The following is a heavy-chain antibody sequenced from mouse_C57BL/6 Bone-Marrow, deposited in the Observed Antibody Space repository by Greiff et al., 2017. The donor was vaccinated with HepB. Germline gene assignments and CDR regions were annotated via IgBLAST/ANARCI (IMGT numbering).Heavy chain of an antibody. CDR1: GYSITSGYY. CDR3: ARGELRYAMDY. Sequence: EVKLQESGPGLVKPSQSLSLTCSVTGYSITSGYYWNWIRQFPGNILEWMGYISYDGSNNYNPYLKNRITITRDTSKNQFFLKLNSVTTEDTATYCGARGELRYAMDYWGQGTSATVSS. J-gene: IGHJ4*01. V-gene: IGHV3-6*01. D-gene: IGHD1-1*01. CDR2: ISYDGSN.